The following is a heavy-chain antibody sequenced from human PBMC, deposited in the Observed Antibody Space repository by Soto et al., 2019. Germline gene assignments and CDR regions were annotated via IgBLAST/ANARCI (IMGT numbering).Heavy chain of an antibody. V-gene: IGHV2-5*02. CDR1: GFSLSTSGVG. Sequence: QITLKESGPTLVKPTQTLTLTCTFSGFSLSTSGVGVGWIRQPPGKALEWLALIYWDDDKRYSPSLKSRLTIPKDTSKNQVVLTMTNMDPVDTATYYCAHRSGGATRIYTWFDPWGQGTLVTVSS. D-gene: IGHD1-26*01. CDR2: IYWDDDK. CDR3: AHRSGGATRIYTWFDP. J-gene: IGHJ5*02.